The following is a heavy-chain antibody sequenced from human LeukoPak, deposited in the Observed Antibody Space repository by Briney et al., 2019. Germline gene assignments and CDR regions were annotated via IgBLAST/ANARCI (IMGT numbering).Heavy chain of an antibody. V-gene: IGHV4-39*01. CDR2: IYYSGST. CDR3: ARGGTTVTPGLLWFDP. J-gene: IGHJ5*02. Sequence: PSETLSLTCTVSGGSIRSSSYYWGWIRQPPGKGLEWIGSIYYSGSTYYNASLKSRGTISVDTSKNQFSLKLNSVTAADTAVYYCARGGTTVTPGLLWFDPWGQGTLVTVSS. CDR1: GGSIRSSSYY. D-gene: IGHD4-17*01.